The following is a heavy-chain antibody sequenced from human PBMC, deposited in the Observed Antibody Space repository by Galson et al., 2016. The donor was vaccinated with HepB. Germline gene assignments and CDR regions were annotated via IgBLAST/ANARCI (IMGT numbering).Heavy chain of an antibody. V-gene: IGHV1-69*10. J-gene: IGHJ4*02. CDR1: EDNLEGFA. CDR2: LIPIMGKT. D-gene: IGHD3-16*01. Sequence: SVKVSCKASEDNLEGFALTWVRQAPGQGLEWIGGLIPIMGKTNYAQKFQERITIARDMSTNTVYVDLRSLRSEDTAVYYCAAHSENKSWGRKALDYWGQGPLGTVSS. CDR3: AAHSENKSWGRKALDY.